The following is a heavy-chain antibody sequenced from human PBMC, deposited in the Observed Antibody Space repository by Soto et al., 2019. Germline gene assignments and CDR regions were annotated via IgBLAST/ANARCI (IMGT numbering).Heavy chain of an antibody. CDR3: ARPPGYISDWYYFDL. Sequence: QVQLVQSGAEVKKPGASVKISCEASGYSFINYYMHWVRQAPGQGFEWMGRISPKSGGTNYAQKFQGRVSLTWNTSLNTAYMELSSLMSEDTAVYYCARPPGYISDWYYFDLWGQGTQVTVSS. CDR2: ISPKSGGT. V-gene: IGHV1-2*02. J-gene: IGHJ4*02. CDR1: GYSFINYY. D-gene: IGHD3-9*01.